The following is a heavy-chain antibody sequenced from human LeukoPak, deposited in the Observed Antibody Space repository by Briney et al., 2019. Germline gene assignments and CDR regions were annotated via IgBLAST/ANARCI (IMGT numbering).Heavy chain of an antibody. CDR1: DSISNYY. CDR3: AREKYYDSSGYSEGIDV. D-gene: IGHD3-22*01. Sequence: SETLSLTCTGDSISNYYWSWIRQPAGKGLEWIRRMSISGTTNYNPSLRSRVTMSMDTSKDQFSLRMTSVTAADTAVYYCAREKYYDSSGYSEGIDVWGQGTTVTVS. CDR2: MSISGTT. V-gene: IGHV4-4*07. J-gene: IGHJ6*02.